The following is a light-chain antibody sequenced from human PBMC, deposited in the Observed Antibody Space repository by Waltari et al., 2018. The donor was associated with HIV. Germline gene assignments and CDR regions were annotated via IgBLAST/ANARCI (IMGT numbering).Light chain of an antibody. CDR1: RSDVGGSNS. J-gene: IGLJ1*01. V-gene: IGLV2-11*01. CDR3: CSYAGSSTFL. Sequence: QSALTQPRSVSGSPGRSVTISCPGTRSDVGGSNSSSWYQQHPGKAPKLMIYDLSKRPSGVPDRFSGSKSGNTASLTISGLQTEDEADYYCCSYAGSSTFLFGTGTKVTVL. CDR2: DLS.